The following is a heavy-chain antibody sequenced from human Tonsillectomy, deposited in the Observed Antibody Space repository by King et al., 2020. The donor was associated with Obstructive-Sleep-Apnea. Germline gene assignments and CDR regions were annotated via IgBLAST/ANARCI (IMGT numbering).Heavy chain of an antibody. D-gene: IGHD5-24*01. CDR3: AKDSERWLQPPLGYYFDY. CDR1: GFTFDDYA. J-gene: IGHJ4*02. CDR2: ISWNSGSI. Sequence: VQLVESGGGLVQPGRSLRLSCAASGFTFDDYAMHWVRQAPGKGLEWVSGISWNSGSIGYADSVKGRFTISRDNAKNSLYLQMNSLRAEDTALYYCAKDSERWLQPPLGYYFDYWGQGTLVTVSS. V-gene: IGHV3-9*01.